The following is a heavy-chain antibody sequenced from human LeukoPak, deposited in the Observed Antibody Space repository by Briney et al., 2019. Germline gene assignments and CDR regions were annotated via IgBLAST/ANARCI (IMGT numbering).Heavy chain of an antibody. CDR3: ARSGGPGYWYFDL. D-gene: IGHD4-23*01. CDR2: IFHSGST. V-gene: IGHV4-59*12. Sequence: SETLSLTCTVSGGSISSYYWSWIRQPPGKGLEWIGNIFHSGSTYSKPSLKSRVTISIDMSENQFSLKLSSVAAADTAVYYCARSGGPGYWYFDLWGRGTLVTVSS. J-gene: IGHJ2*01. CDR1: GGSISSYY.